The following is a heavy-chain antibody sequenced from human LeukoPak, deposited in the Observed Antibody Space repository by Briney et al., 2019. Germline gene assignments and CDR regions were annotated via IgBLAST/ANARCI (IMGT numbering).Heavy chain of an antibody. V-gene: IGHV4-39*07. CDR2: ISYGGST. J-gene: IGHJ4*02. Sequence: KASETLSLTCAVSGGSITSSKYFWGWIRQPPGKELELIGIISYGGSTDYNPSLKSRVTISTDTSKNQFSLKLTSATAADTAVYYCAGLGVMVLVYQFEYWGRGTPVTVSS. CDR3: AGLGVMVLVYQFEY. CDR1: GGSITSSKYF. D-gene: IGHD2-8*01.